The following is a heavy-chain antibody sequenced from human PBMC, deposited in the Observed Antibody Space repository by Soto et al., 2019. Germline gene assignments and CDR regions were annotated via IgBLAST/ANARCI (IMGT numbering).Heavy chain of an antibody. CDR1: GYTFTSYA. D-gene: IGHD2-15*01. CDR2: INAGNGNT. CDR3: ARVSCSGGSCYFDY. Sequence: GASVKVSCKASGYTFTSYAMHWVRQAPGQRLEWMGWINAGNGNTKYSQKFQGRVTITRDTSASTAYMELSSLRSEDTAVYYCARVSCSGGSCYFDYWGQGTLVTVSS. J-gene: IGHJ4*02. V-gene: IGHV1-3*01.